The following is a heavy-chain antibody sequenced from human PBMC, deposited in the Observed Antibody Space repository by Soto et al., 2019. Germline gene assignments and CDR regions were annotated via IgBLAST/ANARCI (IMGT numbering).Heavy chain of an antibody. Sequence: SVKVSCKASGGTFSSYAISWVRQAPGQGLEWMGGIIPIFGTADYAQKFQGRVTITADKSTSTAYMELSSLRSEDTAVYYCAREPGIAAAGWFDPWGQGTLVTVSS. CDR2: IIPIFGTA. CDR1: GGTFSSYA. V-gene: IGHV1-69*06. J-gene: IGHJ5*02. D-gene: IGHD6-13*01. CDR3: AREPGIAAAGWFDP.